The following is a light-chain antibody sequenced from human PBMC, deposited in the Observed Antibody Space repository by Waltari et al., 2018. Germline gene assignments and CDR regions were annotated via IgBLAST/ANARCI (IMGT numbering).Light chain of an antibody. CDR3: QSADGSDVWV. V-gene: IGLV3-25*03. Sequence: YDLTQPPSVSVSPGQTARITCSGDVLSNQYGYWYQQRPGQAPVVVIYKDTERPSGSPERFSGSSSGTTVTLIISGAQAEDEADYYCQSADGSDVWVFGGGTKLTIL. J-gene: IGLJ3*02. CDR1: VLSNQY. CDR2: KDT.